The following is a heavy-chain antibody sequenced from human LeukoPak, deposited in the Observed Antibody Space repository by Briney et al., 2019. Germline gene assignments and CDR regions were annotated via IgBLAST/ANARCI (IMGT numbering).Heavy chain of an antibody. Sequence: GASVKVSCKASGYTFTTYGISWVRQAPGQGLEWMGWISGYNGNTNYAQKFQGRVTMTTDTSTTTVYMDVRSLRSDDTAVYYCARDNSVGDIAWWFDPWGQGTLVTVSS. J-gene: IGHJ5*02. V-gene: IGHV1-18*01. CDR1: GYTFTTYG. CDR2: ISGYNGNT. D-gene: IGHD3-16*02. CDR3: ARDNSVGDIAWWFDP.